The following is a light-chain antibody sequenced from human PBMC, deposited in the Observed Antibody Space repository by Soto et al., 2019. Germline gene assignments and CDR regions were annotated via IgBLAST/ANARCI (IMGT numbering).Light chain of an antibody. CDR3: PQSDSLPLT. CDR2: DAS. V-gene: IGKV1-33*01. CDR1: QAISNY. J-gene: IGKJ4*01. Sequence: DIQMTQSPSSLSASVGDRVTVTCQASQAISNYLNWYQQKTGQAPKLLIYDASNLETGVPSRFSGSGSGTDFTFTISSLHPEDIATYYCPQSDSLPLTSGGGTKVEIK.